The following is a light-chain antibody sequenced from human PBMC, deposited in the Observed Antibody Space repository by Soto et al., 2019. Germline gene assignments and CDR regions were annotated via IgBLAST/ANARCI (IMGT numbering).Light chain of an antibody. J-gene: IGKJ1*01. CDR2: GPS. Sequence: EIVLTQSPGTLSLSPGERATLSCRASQSVSNNFLAWYRQKPGQAPRLLIYGPSFRATGIPDRFSGSGSETDFTFTISRLEPEDFAVYYCQQYGSSPRTFGQGTNVELK. CDR3: QQYGSSPRT. CDR1: QSVSNNF. V-gene: IGKV3-20*01.